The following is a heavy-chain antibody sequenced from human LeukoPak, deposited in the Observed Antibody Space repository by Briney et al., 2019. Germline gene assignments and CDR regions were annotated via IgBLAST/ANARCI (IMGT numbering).Heavy chain of an antibody. CDR1: GYTFTSYG. CDR2: ISAYNGNT. CDR3: TGSILYYYYYMDV. J-gene: IGHJ6*03. V-gene: IGHV1-18*01. Sequence: ASVKVSCKASGYTFTSYGISWVRQAPGQGLEWMGWISAYNGNTNYAQKLQGRVTMTTDTSTSTAYMELRSLRSDDTAVYYCTGSILYYYYYMDVWGKGTTVTVSS. D-gene: IGHD1-1*01.